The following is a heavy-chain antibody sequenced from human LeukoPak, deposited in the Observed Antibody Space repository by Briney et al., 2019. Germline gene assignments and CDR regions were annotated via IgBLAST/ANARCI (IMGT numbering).Heavy chain of an antibody. CDR2: INSDGSST. J-gene: IGHJ4*02. V-gene: IGHV3-74*01. D-gene: IGHD5-18*01. CDR1: GFTFSSYW. Sequence: GGSLRLSCAASGFTFSSYWMHWVRQAPWKGLVWVSRINSDGSSTSYADSVKGRFTISRDNSKNTLYLQMNSLRAEDTAVYYCARGNLRGYSYGYDLDYWGQGTLVTVSS. CDR3: ARGNLRGYSYGYDLDY.